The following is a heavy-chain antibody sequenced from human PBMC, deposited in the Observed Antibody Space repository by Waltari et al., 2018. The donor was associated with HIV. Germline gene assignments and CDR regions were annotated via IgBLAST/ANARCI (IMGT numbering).Heavy chain of an antibody. CDR1: GFSFGDYA. CDR3: ARDTLNFFFGLDV. Sequence: EEQLVESGGGLVHPGGYLKLSCAASGFSFGDYAMNWVRQAPGKGLEWIAYISSTSFNIKYADSVRGRFTISRDNTQNSLSLQMNNLIDEDTAKYFCARDTLNFFFGLDVWGHGTTVAVSS. J-gene: IGHJ6*02. CDR2: ISSTSFNI. V-gene: IGHV3-48*02.